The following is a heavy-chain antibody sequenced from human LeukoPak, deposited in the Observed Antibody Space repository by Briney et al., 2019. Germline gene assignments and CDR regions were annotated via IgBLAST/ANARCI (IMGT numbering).Heavy chain of an antibody. CDR2: IYTSGST. V-gene: IGHV4-61*02. J-gene: IGHJ4*02. Sequence: SQTLSLTCTVSGGSISSGSYYWSWIRQPAGKGLEWIGRIYTSGSTNYNPSLKSRVTISVDTSKNQFSLKLSSVTAADTAVYYCARNTAMPYWGQGTLVTVSS. CDR1: GGSISSGSYY. D-gene: IGHD5-18*01. CDR3: ARNTAMPY.